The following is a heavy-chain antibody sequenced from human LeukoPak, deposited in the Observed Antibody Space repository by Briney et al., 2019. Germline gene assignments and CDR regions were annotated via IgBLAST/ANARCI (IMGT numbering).Heavy chain of an antibody. CDR2: INSDGSST. Sequence: PGGSLRLSCAASGFTFSSYWMHWVRQAPGQGLVWVSRINSDGSSTTYADSVKGRSTISRDNAKNTLYLQMNSLRAEDTAVYYCARAATERYYYGMDVWGQGTTVTVSS. J-gene: IGHJ6*02. CDR1: GFTFSSYW. D-gene: IGHD6-25*01. CDR3: ARAATERYYYGMDV. V-gene: IGHV3-74*01.